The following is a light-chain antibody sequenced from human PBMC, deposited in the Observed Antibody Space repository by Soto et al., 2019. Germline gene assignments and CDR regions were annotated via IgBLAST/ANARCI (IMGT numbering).Light chain of an antibody. Sequence: DIQMTQSPSTLPSSVGDRVTITCRASQSIRNWLAWYQQKPGPAPKVLIYHASNLQIGVPSRFSGSGSGTAFTLTISSLQPDDVAYYYCQQYNSYSFGHGTKVEIK. CDR2: HAS. J-gene: IGKJ1*01. V-gene: IGKV1-5*01. CDR3: QQYNSYS. CDR1: QSIRNW.